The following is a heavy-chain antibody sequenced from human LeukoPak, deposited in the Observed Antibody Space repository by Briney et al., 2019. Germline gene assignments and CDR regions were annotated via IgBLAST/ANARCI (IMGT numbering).Heavy chain of an antibody. CDR3: ASSPRYYYDSSGYFFDY. Sequence: ASVKVTCKASGYTFTSYDINWVRQATGQGLEWMGWISAYNGNTNYAQKLQGRVTMTTDTSTSTAYMELRSLRSDDTAVYYCASSPRYYYDSSGYFFDYWGQGTLVTVSS. J-gene: IGHJ4*02. V-gene: IGHV1-18*01. CDR1: GYTFTSYD. D-gene: IGHD3-22*01. CDR2: ISAYNGNT.